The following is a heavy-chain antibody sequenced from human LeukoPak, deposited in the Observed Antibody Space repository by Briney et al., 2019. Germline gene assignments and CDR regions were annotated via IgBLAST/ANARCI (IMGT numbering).Heavy chain of an antibody. D-gene: IGHD6-6*01. CDR3: ASQRRGGSSYYMDV. CDR1: GFTFSGYA. V-gene: IGHV4-30-2*03. Sequence: LRLSCAASGFTFSGYAMTWVRQAPGKGLEWIGSIYYTGSTYYNSSLKSRVTISVDTSRNQFSLMLSSVTAADMAVYYCASQRRGGSSYYMDVWGKGTTVTVAS. J-gene: IGHJ6*03. CDR2: IYYTGST.